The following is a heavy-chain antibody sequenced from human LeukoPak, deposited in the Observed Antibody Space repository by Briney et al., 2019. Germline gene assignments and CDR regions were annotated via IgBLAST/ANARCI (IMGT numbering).Heavy chain of an antibody. Sequence: ASVKVSCKASGYTFTDYYMHWVRQAPGQGLEWMGWINPNSGDTYYAPKFQGRVTMTRDTSISTAYMELSRLRSDDTAVYYCARDGTMSTRAPGGVPDYWGQGTLVTVSS. V-gene: IGHV1-2*02. J-gene: IGHJ4*02. D-gene: IGHD3-10*02. CDR2: INPNSGDT. CDR3: ARDGTMSTRAPGGVPDY. CDR1: GYTFTDYY.